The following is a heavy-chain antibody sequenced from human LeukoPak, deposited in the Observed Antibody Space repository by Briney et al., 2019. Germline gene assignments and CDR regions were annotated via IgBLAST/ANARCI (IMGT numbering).Heavy chain of an antibody. D-gene: IGHD1-26*01. CDR1: GGSISSYY. V-gene: IGHV4-59*12. CDR3: ARVPESVGINYFDS. J-gene: IGHJ4*02. CDR2: IYYSGST. Sequence: SSETLSLTCTVSGGSISSYYWSWIRQPPGKGLEWIGYIYYSGSTNYNPSLKSRVTISVDTSKNQFSLKVNSVTAADTAVYYCARVPESVGINYFDSWGQGTLVTVSS.